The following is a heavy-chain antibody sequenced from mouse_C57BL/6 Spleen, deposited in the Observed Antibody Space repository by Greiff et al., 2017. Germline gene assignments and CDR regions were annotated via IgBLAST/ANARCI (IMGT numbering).Heavy chain of an antibody. V-gene: IGHV1-50*01. CDR2: IDPSDSYT. CDR1: GYTFTSYW. Sequence: QVQLKQPGAELVKPGASVKLSCKASGYTFTSYWMQWVKQRPGQGLEWIGEIDPSDSYTNYNQKFKGKATLTVDTSSSTAYMQLSSLTSEDSAVYYCARRYYGPYYAMDYWGQGTSVTVSS. D-gene: IGHD1-1*01. CDR3: ARRYYGPYYAMDY. J-gene: IGHJ4*01.